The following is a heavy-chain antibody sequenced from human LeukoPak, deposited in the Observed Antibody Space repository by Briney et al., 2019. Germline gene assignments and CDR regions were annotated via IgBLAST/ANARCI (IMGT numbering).Heavy chain of an antibody. CDR1: GYTFTSYG. Sequence: ASVKVSCKTSGYTFTSYGISWVRQAPGQGLEWMGWISAHNGNTNYAQKLQGRVTMTTDTSTSTAYMELRSQRSDDTAVYYCAKAALGVRKLYYFDYWGQGTLVTVSS. CDR3: AKAALGVRKLYYFDY. V-gene: IGHV1-18*01. J-gene: IGHJ4*02. CDR2: ISAHNGNT. D-gene: IGHD3-16*01.